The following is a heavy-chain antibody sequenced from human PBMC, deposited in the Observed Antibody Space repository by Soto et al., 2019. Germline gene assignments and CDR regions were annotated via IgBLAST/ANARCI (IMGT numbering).Heavy chain of an antibody. J-gene: IGHJ4*02. V-gene: IGHV1-69*01. D-gene: IGHD3-22*01. CDR3: ARGSSGSD. Sequence: NYAQKFQGRVTITADESTSTAYMELSSLRSEDTAVYYCARGSSGSDWGQGTLVTVSS.